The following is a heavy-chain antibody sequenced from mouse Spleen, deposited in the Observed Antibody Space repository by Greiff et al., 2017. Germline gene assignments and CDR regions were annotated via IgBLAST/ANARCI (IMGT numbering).Heavy chain of an antibody. CDR1: GYTFTEYT. V-gene: IGHV1-62-2*01. CDR3: ARHEYYSNTFLNFDV. Sequence: VQLVESGAELVKPGASVKLSCKASGYTFTEYTIHWVKQRPGQGLEWIGWFYPGSGSIKYNEKFKDKATLTADKSSSTVYMELSRLTSEDSAVYFCARHEYYSNTFLNFDVWGAGTTVTVSS. J-gene: IGHJ1*01. D-gene: IGHD2-5*01. CDR2: FYPGSGSI.